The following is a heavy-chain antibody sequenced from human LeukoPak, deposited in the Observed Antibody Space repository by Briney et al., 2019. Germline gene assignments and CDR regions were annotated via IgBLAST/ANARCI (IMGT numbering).Heavy chain of an antibody. CDR3: ARGRIYDFWSGYPAPGYFDL. V-gene: IGHV4-34*01. CDR2: INHSGST. J-gene: IGHJ2*01. D-gene: IGHD3-3*01. Sequence: PSETLSLTCAVYGGSFSGYYWSWIRQPPGKGLEWIGEINHSGSTNYNPSLKSRVTISVDTSKNQFSLKLSSVTAADTAVYYCARGRIYDFWSGYPAPGYFDLWGRGPLVTVSS. CDR1: GGSFSGYY.